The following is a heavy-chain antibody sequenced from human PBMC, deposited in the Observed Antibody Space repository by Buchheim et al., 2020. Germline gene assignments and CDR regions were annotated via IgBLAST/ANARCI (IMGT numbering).Heavy chain of an antibody. J-gene: IGHJ6*02. CDR3: ARDQTYYYYGMDV. V-gene: IGHV3-48*03. CDR1: GFTFRSYE. CDR2: IGSSGNSI. Sequence: EVQLVESGGGLVQPGGSLRLSCAASGFTFRSYEMSWVRQAPRKGLEWVSYIGSSGNSIYYADSVMGRFTISRDNSKNTLYLQMNSLRAEDTAVYYCARDQTYYYYGMDVWGQGTT.